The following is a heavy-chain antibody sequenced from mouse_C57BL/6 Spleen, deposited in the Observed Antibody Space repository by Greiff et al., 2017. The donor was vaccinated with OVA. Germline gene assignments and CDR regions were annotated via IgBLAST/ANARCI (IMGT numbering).Heavy chain of an antibody. Sequence: QVQLQQPGAELVMPGASVKLSCKASGYTFTSYWMHWVKQRPGQGLEWIGEIDPSDSYTNYNQKFKGKSTLTVDKSSSTAYMQLSSLTSEDSAVYYCARGGAYYYGSSYGYFDVWGTGTTVTVSS. CDR3: ARGGAYYYGSSYGYFDV. CDR2: IDPSDSYT. CDR1: GYTFTSYW. V-gene: IGHV1-69*01. J-gene: IGHJ1*03. D-gene: IGHD1-1*01.